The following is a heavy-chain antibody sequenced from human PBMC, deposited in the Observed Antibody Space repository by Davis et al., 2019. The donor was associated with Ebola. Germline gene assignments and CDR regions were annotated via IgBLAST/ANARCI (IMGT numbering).Heavy chain of an antibody. J-gene: IGHJ4*02. V-gene: IGHV1-18*04. Sequence: ASVKVSCKASGYTFTSYGITWVRQAPGQGLEGMGWISAYNANKNYAQKLQGRVTMTTDTYTSTAYMELRSLRSDDTAVYYCARDRENYDILTGYYILFDYWGQGTLVTVSS. CDR2: ISAYNANK. D-gene: IGHD3-9*01. CDR3: ARDRENYDILTGYYILFDY. CDR1: GYTFTSYG.